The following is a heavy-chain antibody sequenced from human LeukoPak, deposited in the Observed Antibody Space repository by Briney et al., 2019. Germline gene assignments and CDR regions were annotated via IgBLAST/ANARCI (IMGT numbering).Heavy chain of an antibody. CDR2: ISGGGGGT. D-gene: IGHD6-13*01. Sequence: GGSLRLSCAASGFTFRSYAMSWVRQAPGQGLEWVSSISGGGGGTYYANSVKGRFTISRDNSKSTLYPQMNGLRAEDTAVYYCAKISTPIPAAGAMDNWGQGTLVTVSS. V-gene: IGHV3-23*01. J-gene: IGHJ4*02. CDR1: GFTFRSYA. CDR3: AKISTPIPAAGAMDN.